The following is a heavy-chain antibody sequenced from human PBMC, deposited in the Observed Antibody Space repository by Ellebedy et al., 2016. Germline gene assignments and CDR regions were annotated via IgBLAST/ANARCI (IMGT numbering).Heavy chain of an antibody. CDR3: ARDKQQDVAFDI. V-gene: IGHV4-38-2*02. J-gene: IGHJ3*02. Sequence: SETLSLTCTVSGYSISSGHYWGWIRQPPGKGLEWIGSIYHSGSTYYNPSLKSRVTISVDTFKNQFSLKLSPVTAADTAVYYCARDKQQDVAFDIWGQGTMVTVSS. D-gene: IGHD6-13*01. CDR2: IYHSGST. CDR1: GYSISSGHY.